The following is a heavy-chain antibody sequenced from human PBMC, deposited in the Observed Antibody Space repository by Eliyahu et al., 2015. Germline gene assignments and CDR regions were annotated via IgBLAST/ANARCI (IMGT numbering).Heavy chain of an antibody. CDR2: INSDGTST. V-gene: IGHV3-74*01. D-gene: IGHD5-18*01. CDR1: GFTFSSDW. CDR3: ARVYNYGQGLINY. J-gene: IGHJ4*02. Sequence: EVQLVGSGGGLVQPGGSLXLSCAASGFTFSSDWMHWVRQAPGKGLVWVSRINSDGTSTTYADSVKGRFTISRDNAKNTLFLQMNSLRAEDAAVYYCARVYNYGQGLINYWGQGTLVTVSS.